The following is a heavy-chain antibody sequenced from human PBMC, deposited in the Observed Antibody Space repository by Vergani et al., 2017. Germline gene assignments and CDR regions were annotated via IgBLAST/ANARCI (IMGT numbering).Heavy chain of an antibody. V-gene: IGHV4-34*01. CDR3: ARVRVRYCSRTSCFRDYYYMDV. D-gene: IGHD2-2*01. CDR2: INHSGST. CDR1: GGSFSGYY. J-gene: IGHJ6*03. Sequence: QVQLQQWGAGLLKPSETLSLTCAVYGGSFSGYYWSWIRQPPGKGLEWIGEINHSGSTNYNPSLKSRVTISVDTSKNQFSLKLSSVTDADTAVYYCARVRVRYCSRTSCFRDYYYMDVWGKGTTVTVSS.